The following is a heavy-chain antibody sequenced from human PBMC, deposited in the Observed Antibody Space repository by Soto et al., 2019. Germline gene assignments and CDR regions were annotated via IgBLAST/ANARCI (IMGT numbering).Heavy chain of an antibody. D-gene: IGHD3-3*01. CDR1: GFTFSSYW. V-gene: IGHV3-7*01. CDR3: ARRGATYYDFWSGLYYFDY. Sequence: GGSLRLSCAASGFTFSSYWMSWVRQAPGKGLEWVANIKQDGSEKYYVDSVKGRFTISRDNAKNSLYLQMNSLRAEDTAVYYCARRGATYYDFWSGLYYFDYWGQGTLVTVSS. J-gene: IGHJ4*02. CDR2: IKQDGSEK.